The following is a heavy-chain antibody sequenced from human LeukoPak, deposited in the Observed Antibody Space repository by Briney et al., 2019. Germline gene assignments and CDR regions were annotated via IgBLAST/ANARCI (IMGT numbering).Heavy chain of an antibody. V-gene: IGHV3-23*01. CDR1: GFTFGSYA. J-gene: IGHJ4*02. CDR2: VSGSGGST. CDR3: AKVFTMTIGCLSY. Sequence: GGSLRLSCAASGFTFGSYAMSWVRQAPGKGLEWVSAVSGSGGSTYYADSVKGRFTISRDNSKNTLYLQMNSLRAEDTAVYYCAKVFTMTIGCLSYWGQGTLVTVSS. D-gene: IGHD3-3*01.